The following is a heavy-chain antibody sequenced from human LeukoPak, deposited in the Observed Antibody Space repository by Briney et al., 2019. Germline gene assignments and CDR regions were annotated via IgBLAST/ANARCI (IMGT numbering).Heavy chain of an antibody. CDR3: ANGGAVAAHFYGMDV. CDR1: GCSISSGGYS. D-gene: IGHD6-13*01. CDR2: IYHSGST. J-gene: IGHJ6*02. V-gene: IGHV4-30-2*01. Sequence: PSETLSLTCAVSGCSISSGGYSWSWIRQPPGKGLEWIGYIYHSGSTYYNPSLKSRVTISVDRSKNQFSLKLSSVTAADTAVYYCANGGAVAAHFYGMDVWGQGTTVTVSS.